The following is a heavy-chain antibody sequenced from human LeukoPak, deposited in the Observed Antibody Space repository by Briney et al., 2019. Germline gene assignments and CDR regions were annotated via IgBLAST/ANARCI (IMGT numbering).Heavy chain of an antibody. J-gene: IGHJ4*02. CDR3: AKDRRGGQLWSQTDS. CDR1: GFTFDDFA. D-gene: IGHD3-16*01. V-gene: IGHV3-43*02. CDR2: ISGDGGTT. Sequence: GGSLRLSCAASGFTFDDFAMHWVRHAPGKGLEWVSLISGDGGTTYYTDSVKGRFTISRDNSNSSLYLQMNSLRAEDSALYYCAKDRRGGQLWSQTDSWGQGTLVTVSS.